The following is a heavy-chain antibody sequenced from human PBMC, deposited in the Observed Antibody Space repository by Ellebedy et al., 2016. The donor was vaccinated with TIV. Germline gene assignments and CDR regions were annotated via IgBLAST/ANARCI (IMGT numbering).Heavy chain of an antibody. CDR1: GGSLSSYY. J-gene: IGHJ6*02. CDR3: AREGVSIFGILLSPGSLDV. Sequence: MPSETLSLTCTVSGGSLSSYYWSWIRQPPGKGLEWIGYISYSGVSNYNPSLGSRVTLSLDTSTNQFSLRLTSVTATDSAIYYCAREGVSIFGILLSPGSLDVWGQGTTVTVSS. CDR2: ISYSGVS. V-gene: IGHV4-59*12. D-gene: IGHD3-3*01.